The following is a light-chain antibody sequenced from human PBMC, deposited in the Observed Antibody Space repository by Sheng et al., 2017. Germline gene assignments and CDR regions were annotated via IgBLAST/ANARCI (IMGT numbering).Light chain of an antibody. Sequence: DIQMTQSPSSLSASVGDRVTITCRASQGIRNDLVWFQQKPGKAPKLLIYDASNLETGVPSRFSGSGSGTDFTFTISSLQPEDIATYYCQQYDNLPPFFGGGTKVEIK. CDR3: QQYDNLPPF. CDR1: QGIRND. J-gene: IGKJ4*01. CDR2: DAS. V-gene: IGKV1-33*01.